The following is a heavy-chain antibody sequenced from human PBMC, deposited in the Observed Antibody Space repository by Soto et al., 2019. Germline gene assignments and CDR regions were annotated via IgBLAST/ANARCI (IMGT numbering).Heavy chain of an antibody. Sequence: LRLSCAASGFTFSSYSMNWVRQAPGKGLEWVSSISSSSSYMYYADSVKGRFTISRDNAKNSLYQQMNSLRAEDTAVYYCARDISGIAVFWGQGTLVTVSS. CDR1: GFTFSSYS. J-gene: IGHJ4*02. CDR3: ARDISGIAVF. CDR2: ISSSSSYM. V-gene: IGHV3-21*01. D-gene: IGHD6-19*01.